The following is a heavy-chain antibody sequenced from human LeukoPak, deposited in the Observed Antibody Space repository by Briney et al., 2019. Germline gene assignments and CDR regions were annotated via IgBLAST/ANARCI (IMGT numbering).Heavy chain of an antibody. J-gene: IGHJ6*04. V-gene: IGHV3-48*03. CDR1: GFTFSSYE. Sequence: GGSLRLSCAASGFTFSSYEMNWVRQAPGKGLEWVSYISSSGSTIYYADTVKGRFTISRDNAKNSLYLQMNSLRAEDTAVYYCARKISCSSASCYDDYYYYYGMDVWGKGTTVTVSS. CDR3: ARKISCSSASCYDDYYYYYGMDV. D-gene: IGHD2-2*01. CDR2: ISSSGSTI.